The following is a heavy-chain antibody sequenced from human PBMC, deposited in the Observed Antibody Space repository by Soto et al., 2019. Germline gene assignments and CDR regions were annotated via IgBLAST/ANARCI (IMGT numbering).Heavy chain of an antibody. CDR3: ARDQGYSSGWAWYYYYYGMDV. J-gene: IGHJ6*02. D-gene: IGHD6-19*01. CDR1: GFTFSSYW. Sequence: PGGSLRLSCAASGFTFSSYWMHWVRQAPGKGLVWVSRINSDGSSTSYADSVKGRFTISRDNAKNTLYLQMNSLRAEDTAVYYCARDQGYSSGWAWYYYYYGMDVWGQGTTVTVSS. V-gene: IGHV3-74*01. CDR2: INSDGSST.